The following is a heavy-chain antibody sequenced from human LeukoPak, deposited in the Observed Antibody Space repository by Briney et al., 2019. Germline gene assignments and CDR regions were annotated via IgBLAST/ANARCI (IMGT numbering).Heavy chain of an antibody. CDR3: ARDRSYYDSLDY. V-gene: IGHV3-7*01. D-gene: IGHD3-22*01. CDR1: GFIFSDFW. CDR2: IKHDGSQK. J-gene: IGHJ4*02. Sequence: GGSLRLSCAASGFIFSDFWMYWVRQAPGKGLEWVANIKHDGSQKYYVDSVRGRFTISRDNAKNSLYLQMNSLRAEDTAVYYCARDRSYYDSLDYWGQGTLVTVSS.